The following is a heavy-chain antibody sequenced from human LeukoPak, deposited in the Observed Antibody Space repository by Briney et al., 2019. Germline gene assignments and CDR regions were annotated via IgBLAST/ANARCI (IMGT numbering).Heavy chain of an antibody. CDR3: VRVKSGSISDS. D-gene: IGHD1-26*01. J-gene: IGHJ4*02. CDR2: ISYSGST. Sequence: MPSETLSLTCTASGGSISSSNYYWGWIRQPPGKGLEWIASISYSGSTYYNASVKSRVTILRDTSKNQFSLSLNSVTAADTAVYYCVRVKSGSISDSWGQGTLVTVSS. V-gene: IGHV4-39*07. CDR1: GGSISSSNYY.